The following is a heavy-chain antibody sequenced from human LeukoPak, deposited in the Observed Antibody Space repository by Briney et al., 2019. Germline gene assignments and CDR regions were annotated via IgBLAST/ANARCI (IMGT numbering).Heavy chain of an antibody. CDR1: GYSFIGYY. D-gene: IGHD3-10*01. CDR2: INPNSGGT. J-gene: IGHJ4*02. V-gene: IGHV1-2*02. Sequence: ASVKVSCKASGYSFIGYYMHWVRQAPGQGLEWMGWINPNSGGTNYPQQFQGRVTMTRDTSISTAYMELSRLRSDDTAVYYCARAMVRGVILDYWGQGTLVTVSS. CDR3: ARAMVRGVILDY.